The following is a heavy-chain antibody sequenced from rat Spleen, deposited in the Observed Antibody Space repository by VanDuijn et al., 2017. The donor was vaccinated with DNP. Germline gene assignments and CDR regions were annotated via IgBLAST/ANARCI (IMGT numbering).Heavy chain of an antibody. J-gene: IGHJ3*01. CDR2: ISPSGGST. D-gene: IGHD1-4*01. V-gene: IGHV5S13*01. CDR3: VTSPGPNWFAH. Sequence: EVHLVESGGGLVQPGRSLKLSCAASGFTFSNNAMAWVRQGPTKGLEWVASISPSGGSTYYRDSVKGRFTASRDNADHTLYLQMDSLRSEDTATYYCVTSPGPNWFAHWGQGTLVTVSS. CDR1: GFTFSNNA.